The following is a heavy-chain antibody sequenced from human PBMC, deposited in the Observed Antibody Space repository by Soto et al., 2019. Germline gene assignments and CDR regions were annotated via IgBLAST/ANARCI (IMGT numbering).Heavy chain of an antibody. D-gene: IGHD1-1*01. CDR1: GGSISSGGYY. CDR2: IYYSGST. J-gene: IGHJ5*02. V-gene: IGHV4-31*03. Sequence: TLSLTCTVSGGSISSGGYYWSWIRQHPGKGLEWIGYIYYSGSTYYNPSLKSRVTISVDTSKNQFSLKLSSVTAADTAVYYCARAPGLEPYRANWFDPWGQGTLVTV. CDR3: ARAPGLEPYRANWFDP.